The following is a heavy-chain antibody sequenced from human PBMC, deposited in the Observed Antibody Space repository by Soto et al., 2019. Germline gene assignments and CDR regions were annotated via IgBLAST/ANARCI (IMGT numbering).Heavy chain of an antibody. Sequence: QVQLEESGGGVVQPGRSLRLSCAASGFPFSSYAMHWVRQAPGKGLEWVAVISYDGSNKYYADSVKGRFTISRDNSKNTLYLQMNSLRAEDTAVYYCANQWLDGFYYFDYWGQGTLVTVSS. CDR1: GFPFSSYA. CDR2: ISYDGSNK. D-gene: IGHD6-19*01. CDR3: ANQWLDGFYYFDY. J-gene: IGHJ4*02. V-gene: IGHV3-30-3*01.